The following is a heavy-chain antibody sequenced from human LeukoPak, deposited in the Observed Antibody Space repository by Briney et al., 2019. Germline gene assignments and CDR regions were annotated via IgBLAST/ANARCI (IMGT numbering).Heavy chain of an antibody. Sequence: PSETLSLTCTVSGGSISSSSYYWGWIRQPPGKGLEWIGSIYYSGSTYYNPSLKSRVTISVDTSKNQFSLKLSSVTAADTAVYYCARDRYSSSWSTNAFDIWGQGTMVTVSS. D-gene: IGHD6-13*01. V-gene: IGHV4-39*07. CDR2: IYYSGST. CDR3: ARDRYSSSWSTNAFDI. J-gene: IGHJ3*02. CDR1: GGSISSSSYY.